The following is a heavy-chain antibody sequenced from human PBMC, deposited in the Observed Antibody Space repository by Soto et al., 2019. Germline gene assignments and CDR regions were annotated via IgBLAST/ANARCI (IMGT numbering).Heavy chain of an antibody. V-gene: IGHV1-69*01. J-gene: IGHJ4*02. CDR1: GGTFSSYA. CDR3: ARGPTWIQLWTPVYFDY. CDR2: IIPIFGTA. Sequence: QVQLVQSGAEVKKPGSSVKVSCKASGGTFSSYAISWVRQAPGQGLEWMGGIIPIFGTANYAQKFQGRVTITADESTSTAYMELSSLRSEDTAVYYCARGPTWIQLWTPVYFDYWGQGTLVTVPS. D-gene: IGHD5-18*01.